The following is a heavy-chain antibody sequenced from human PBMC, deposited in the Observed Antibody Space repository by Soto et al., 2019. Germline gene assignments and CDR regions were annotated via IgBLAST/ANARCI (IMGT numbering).Heavy chain of an antibody. Sequence: QVPLVQSGAEVKKPGASVKVSCKASGYTFTSYAMHWVRQAPGQRLEWMGWINAGNGNTKYSQKFQGRVTVTRDTSASTAYMELSSLRSEDTAVYYCARAGDDCSTTTCYMIDYWGQGTLVTVSS. J-gene: IGHJ4*02. V-gene: IGHV1-3*01. CDR2: INAGNGNT. D-gene: IGHD2-2*02. CDR1: GYTFTSYA. CDR3: ARAGDDCSTTTCYMIDY.